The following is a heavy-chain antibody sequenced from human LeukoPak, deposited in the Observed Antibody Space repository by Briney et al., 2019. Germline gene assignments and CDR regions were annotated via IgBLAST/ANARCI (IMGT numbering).Heavy chain of an antibody. CDR1: GGTFSSYA. V-gene: IGHV1-69*13. Sequence: SVKVSCKASGGTFSSYAISWVRQAPGQGLEWMGGIIPIFGTANYVQKFQGRVTITADESTSTAYMELSSLRSEDTAVYYCARDRRFLEWSLRAFDIWGQGTMVTVSS. CDR2: IIPIFGTA. CDR3: ARDRRFLEWSLRAFDI. J-gene: IGHJ3*02. D-gene: IGHD3-3*01.